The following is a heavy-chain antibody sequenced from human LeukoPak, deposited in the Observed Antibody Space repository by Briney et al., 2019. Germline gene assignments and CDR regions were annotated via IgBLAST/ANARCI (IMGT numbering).Heavy chain of an antibody. J-gene: IGHJ5*02. D-gene: IGHD6-13*01. V-gene: IGHV1-2*06. Sequence: ASVKVSCKTSGDTFTSYYMHWVRQAPGQGLEWMGRINPNSGGTNYAQKFQGRVTMTRDTSISTAYMELSRLRSDDTAVYYCARVKGRAAAGLNWFDPWGQGTLVTVSS. CDR2: INPNSGGT. CDR1: GDTFTSYY. CDR3: ARVKGRAAAGLNWFDP.